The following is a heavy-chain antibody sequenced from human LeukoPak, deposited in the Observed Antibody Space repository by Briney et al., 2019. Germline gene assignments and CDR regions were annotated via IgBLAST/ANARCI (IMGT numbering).Heavy chain of an antibody. CDR1: GGSISSGSYY. CDR2: IYTRGSI. V-gene: IGHV4-61*02. J-gene: IGHJ4*02. D-gene: IGHD3-22*01. Sequence: SQTLSLTCTVSGGSISSGSYYWGWIRQPAGKGLEWIGRIYTRGSINYNPSLRSRLTMSLDASKNKFSLKLSSVTAADTAVYYCVRGGIGGYHHVAFWGQGTLVTVSS. CDR3: VRGGIGGYHHVAF.